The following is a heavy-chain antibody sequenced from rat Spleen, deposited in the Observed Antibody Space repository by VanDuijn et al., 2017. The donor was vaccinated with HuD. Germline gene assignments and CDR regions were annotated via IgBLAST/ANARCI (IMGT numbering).Heavy chain of an antibody. D-gene: IGHD1-11*01. V-gene: IGHV5-22*01. Sequence: EVQLVESGGGLVQPGRSLKLSCAASGITFSDYAMAWIRQAPKKGLEWVASISYEGSSTYYGDSMKGRFTISRDNAQNTLYLQMNSLRSEDTATYYCARKDYGSTFDYWGQGVMVTVSS. J-gene: IGHJ2*01. CDR3: ARKDYGSTFDY. CDR1: GITFSDYA. CDR2: ISYEGSST.